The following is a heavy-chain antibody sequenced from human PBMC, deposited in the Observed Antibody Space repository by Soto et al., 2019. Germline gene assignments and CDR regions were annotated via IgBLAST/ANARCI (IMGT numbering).Heavy chain of an antibody. J-gene: IGHJ3*02. Sequence: VGSLRLSCSASGFTFSSYAMHWVRQAPGKGLEYVSAISSNGGSTYYADSVKGRFTISRDNSKNTLYLQMSSLRAEDTAVYYCVKDLRQIAARPGAFDIWGQGTMVTVSS. CDR2: ISSNGGST. D-gene: IGHD6-6*01. CDR1: GFTFSSYA. CDR3: VKDLRQIAARPGAFDI. V-gene: IGHV3-64D*06.